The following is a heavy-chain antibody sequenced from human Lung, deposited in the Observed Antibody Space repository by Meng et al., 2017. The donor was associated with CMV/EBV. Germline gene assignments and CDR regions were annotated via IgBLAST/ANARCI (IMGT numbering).Heavy chain of an antibody. CDR3: ARDRGRYGMDV. Sequence: ESXKISCAASGFTFSSYWMSWVRQAPGKGLEWVANIKQDGSEKYYVDSVKGRFTISRDNAKNSLYLQMNSLRAEDTAVYYCARDRGRYGMDVWGRETTVTFSS. CDR2: IKQDGSEK. V-gene: IGHV3-7*01. J-gene: IGHJ6*02. CDR1: GFTFSSYW.